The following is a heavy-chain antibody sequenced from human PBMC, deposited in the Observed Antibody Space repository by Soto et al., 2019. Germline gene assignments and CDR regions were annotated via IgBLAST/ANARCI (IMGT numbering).Heavy chain of an antibody. D-gene: IGHD6-6*01. CDR3: ATHRSYSSSSYGSFDY. CDR2: ISGSGGST. CDR1: GFTFSSYA. V-gene: IGHV3-23*01. J-gene: IGHJ4*02. Sequence: GGSLRLSCAASGFTFSSYAMSWVRQAPGKGLEWVSAISGSGGSTYYADSVKGRFTISRDNSKNTLYLQMNSLTAEDTAVYYCATHRSYSSSSYGSFDYWGQGTLVTVSS.